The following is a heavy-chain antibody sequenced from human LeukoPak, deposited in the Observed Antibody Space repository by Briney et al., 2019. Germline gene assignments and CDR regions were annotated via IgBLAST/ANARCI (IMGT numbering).Heavy chain of an antibody. J-gene: IGHJ6*02. CDR1: GFTFSSYG. V-gene: IGHV3-30*02. Sequence: PGVSLRLSCAASGFTFSSYGMHWVRQAPGQGLEWVAFIRYDGSNKYYADSVKGRFTISRDNSKNTLYLQMNSLRAEDTAVYYCAKGRGYHYYYYGMDVWGQGTTATVSS. D-gene: IGHD5-12*01. CDR3: AKGRGYHYYYYGMDV. CDR2: IRYDGSNK.